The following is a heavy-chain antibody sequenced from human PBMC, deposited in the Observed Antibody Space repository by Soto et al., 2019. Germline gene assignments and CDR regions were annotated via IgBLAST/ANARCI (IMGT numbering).Heavy chain of an antibody. J-gene: IGHJ3*02. CDR3: ARGLAALPVFAFDI. Sequence: KESGPTLVRPTQTLTLTCSFSGFSLSTSGVGVGWIRQPPGKALEWLAHIYWNGDEHYRPSLKSRLSITKDTSINQVVLTMTNMDPVDTATYYCARGLAALPVFAFDIWGQGTMVTVSS. D-gene: IGHD6-6*01. V-gene: IGHV2-5*01. CDR1: GFSLSTSGVG. CDR2: IYWNGDE.